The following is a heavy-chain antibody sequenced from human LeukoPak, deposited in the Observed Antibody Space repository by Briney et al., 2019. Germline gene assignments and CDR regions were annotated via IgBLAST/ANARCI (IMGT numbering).Heavy chain of an antibody. V-gene: IGHV3-23*01. CDR2: ISGSGGST. J-gene: IGHJ6*03. D-gene: IGHD1-26*01. CDR3: ARERGPSTDYYMDV. Sequence: GGSLRLSCVVSGFTFSSYAMSWVRQAPGKGLEWVSGISGSGGSTYYADSVKGRFTISRDNTKNTLYLQMNSLRAEDTAVYYCARERGPSTDYYMDVWGKGTTVTVSS. CDR1: GFTFSSYA.